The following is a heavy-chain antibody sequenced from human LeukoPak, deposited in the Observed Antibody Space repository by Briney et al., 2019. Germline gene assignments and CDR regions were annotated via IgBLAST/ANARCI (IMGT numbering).Heavy chain of an antibody. CDR3: ASRGIVVVPAAQAPDY. V-gene: IGHV3-74*01. D-gene: IGHD2-2*01. Sequence: GGSLRLSCAASGFTFSSYWMHWVRQAPGKGLVWVSRINSDGSSTSYADSVKGRFTISRDNAKNTLDLQMNSLRAEDTAVYYCASRGIVVVPAAQAPDYWGQGTLVTVSS. J-gene: IGHJ4*02. CDR1: GFTFSSYW. CDR2: INSDGSST.